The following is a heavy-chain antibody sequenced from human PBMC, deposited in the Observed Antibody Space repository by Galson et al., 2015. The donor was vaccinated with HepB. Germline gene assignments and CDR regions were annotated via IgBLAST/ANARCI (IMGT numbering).Heavy chain of an antibody. D-gene: IGHD1-7*01. CDR1: EFDFNKYG. CDR3: ARDSRLELQLNNYYSYGMDV. J-gene: IGHJ6*02. V-gene: IGHV1-18*01. CDR2: VSGYDGSA. Sequence: SVKISCKASEFDFNKYGLSWVRQAPGQGLEWMGWVSGYDGSANYAPKFQGRVTMTTQTSTGTAFMEMRSLRPDDTAVYYCARDSRLELQLNNYYSYGMDVWGQGTAVVVS.